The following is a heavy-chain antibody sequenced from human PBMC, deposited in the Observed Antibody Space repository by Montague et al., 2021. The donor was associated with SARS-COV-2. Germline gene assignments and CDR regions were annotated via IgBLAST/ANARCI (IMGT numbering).Heavy chain of an antibody. Sequence: TLSLTCTVSGGSISSGGYCWSWLRQHPGKGLEWIGYIYYSGSTYYXXXLKSRVTISVDTSKNQFSLKLSSVTAADTAVYYCASSKLWFGELLLSDAFDIWGQGTMVTVSS. D-gene: IGHD3-10*01. CDR3: ASSKLWFGELLLSDAFDI. CDR1: GGSISSGGYC. J-gene: IGHJ3*02. V-gene: IGHV4-31*03. CDR2: IYYSGST.